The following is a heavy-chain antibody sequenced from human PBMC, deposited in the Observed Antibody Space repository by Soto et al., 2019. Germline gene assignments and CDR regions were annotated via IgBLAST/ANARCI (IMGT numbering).Heavy chain of an antibody. V-gene: IGHV3-23*01. CDR1: GSTFSSYA. Sequence: GGSLRLSCAASGSTFSSYAMSWVRQAPGKGLEWVSAISGSGGSTYYADSVKGRFTISRDNSKNTLYLQMNSLRAEDTAVYYCAKFRPRGVVVPAAMGRYFDYWGQGTLVTVSS. J-gene: IGHJ4*02. D-gene: IGHD2-2*01. CDR2: ISGSGGST. CDR3: AKFRPRGVVVPAAMGRYFDY.